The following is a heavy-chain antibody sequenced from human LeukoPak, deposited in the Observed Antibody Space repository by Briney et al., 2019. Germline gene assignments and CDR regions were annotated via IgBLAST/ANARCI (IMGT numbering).Heavy chain of an antibody. CDR3: ARQRDTARIGAFDI. CDR1: GGSIIGNRDY. Sequence: SETLSLTCTVSGGSIIGNRDYWGWIRQPPGKGLEWIASIHYSGATYYHSPLQSRLTISMDMSKNHFSLRVTSVTASDTALYYCARQRDTARIGAFDIWGQGTMAIVSS. D-gene: IGHD5-18*01. V-gene: IGHV4-39*01. J-gene: IGHJ3*02. CDR2: IHYSGAT.